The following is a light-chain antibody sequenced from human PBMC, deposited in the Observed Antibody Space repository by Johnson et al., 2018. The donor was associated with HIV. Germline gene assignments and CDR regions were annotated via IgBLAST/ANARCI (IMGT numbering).Light chain of an antibody. Sequence: QPVLTQPPSVSAAPGQKVTISCSGSSSNIGHNYVSWYQQLPGTAPKLLIYDNNKRPSGIPDRFSGSKSGPSATLGITGLPTGDEADYYCGVWDASLRPHYVFGTGTTITVL. CDR3: GVWDASLRPHYV. V-gene: IGLV1-51*01. J-gene: IGLJ1*01. CDR2: DNN. CDR1: SSNIGHNY.